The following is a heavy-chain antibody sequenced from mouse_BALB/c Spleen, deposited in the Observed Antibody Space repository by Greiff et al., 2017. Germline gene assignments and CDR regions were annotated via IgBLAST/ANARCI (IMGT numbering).Heavy chain of an antibody. CDR1: GFTFSSYY. Sequence: EVQLVESGGGLVKLGGSLKLSCAASGFTFSSYYMSWVRQTPEKRLELVAAINSNGGSTYYPDTVKGRFTISRDNAKNTLYLQMSSLKSEDTALYYCARQDGYPYAMDYWGQGTSVTVSS. D-gene: IGHD2-3*01. V-gene: IGHV5-6-2*01. J-gene: IGHJ4*01. CDR3: ARQDGYPYAMDY. CDR2: INSNGGST.